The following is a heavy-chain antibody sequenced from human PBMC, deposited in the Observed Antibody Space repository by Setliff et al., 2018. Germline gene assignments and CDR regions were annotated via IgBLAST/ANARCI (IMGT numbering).Heavy chain of an antibody. J-gene: IGHJ4*02. CDR1: GVSINSLSW. CDR2: IYHDGNS. D-gene: IGHD1-1*01. V-gene: IGHV4-4*02. Sequence: SETLSLTCAVSGVSINSLSWWSWVRQSPGKGLEWIGEIYHDGNSNFNPSVHYNPSLKSRVTMSVDKSNNQFSLKLTSMTAADTAVYYCAKGGGRYHSDSWGQGILVTVSS. CDR3: AKGGGRYHSDS.